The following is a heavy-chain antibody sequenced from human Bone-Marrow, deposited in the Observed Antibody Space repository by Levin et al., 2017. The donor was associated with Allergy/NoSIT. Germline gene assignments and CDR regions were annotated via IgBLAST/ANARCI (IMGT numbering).Heavy chain of an antibody. J-gene: IGHJ4*02. V-gene: IGHV1-2*06. CDR3: ARSQSWEYSSDY. CDR1: GYTFTEYF. D-gene: IGHD6-13*01. Sequence: GASVKVSCKASGYTFTEYFMHWVRQAPGQGFEWMGRINPNSGGTYYAQKFQGRVTMSRDTSTSTAYMELDSLKSDDTAMYYCARSQSWEYSSDYWGQGTQVTVSS. CDR2: INPNSGGT.